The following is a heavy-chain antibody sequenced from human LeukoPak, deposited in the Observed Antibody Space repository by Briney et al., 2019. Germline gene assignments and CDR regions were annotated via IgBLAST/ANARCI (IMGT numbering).Heavy chain of an antibody. V-gene: IGHV4-38-2*02. D-gene: IGHD6-13*01. Sequence: SETLSLTCTVSGYSISSGYYWGWIRQPPGKGLEWIGSIYHSGSTYYNPSLKSRVTISVDTSKNQFSLKLSSVTAADTAVYYCARQIAAAGAPYFDYWGQGTLVTVSS. J-gene: IGHJ4*02. CDR3: ARQIAAAGAPYFDY. CDR2: IYHSGST. CDR1: GYSISSGYY.